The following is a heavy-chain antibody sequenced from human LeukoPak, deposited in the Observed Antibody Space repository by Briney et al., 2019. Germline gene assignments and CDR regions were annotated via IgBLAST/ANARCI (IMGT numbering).Heavy chain of an antibody. CDR1: GFTFEDYA. CDR3: AKGLYYYDSSGYFDY. CDR2: ISGDGDRT. Sequence: PGGSLRLSCAASGFTFEDYAMHWVRQAPGKGLEWVSLISGDGDRTYYADSVKGRFTISRDNSKNSLYLQMNSLRTEDTALYYCAKGLYYYDSSGYFDYWGQGTLVTVSS. D-gene: IGHD3-22*01. J-gene: IGHJ4*02. V-gene: IGHV3-43*02.